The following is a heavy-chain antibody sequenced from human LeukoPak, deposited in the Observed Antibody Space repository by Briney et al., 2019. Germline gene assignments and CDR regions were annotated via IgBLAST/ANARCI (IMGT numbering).Heavy chain of an antibody. CDR2: ISGGNT. D-gene: IGHD6-13*01. CDR1: GFTLRSTG. V-gene: IGHV3-23*01. Sequence: PGGSLRLSCAAPGFTLRSTGMSWVLQAPGKGLECVSGISGGNTFYADSVKGRFTISRDNSKSTLYLQMDSLRVEDTAIYYCARGTGAAAGPDRGIHWGQGTLVTVSS. CDR3: ARGTGAAAGPDRGIH. J-gene: IGHJ4*02.